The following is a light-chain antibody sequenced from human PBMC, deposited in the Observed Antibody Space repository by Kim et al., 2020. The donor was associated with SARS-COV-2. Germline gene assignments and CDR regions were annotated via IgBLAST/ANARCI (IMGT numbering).Light chain of an antibody. CDR1: QDIRND. V-gene: IGKV1-17*01. Sequence: ASVEDRVIITCRSSQDIRNDLGWYQQNPGGAPKRLIYGASSLQSGVPSRFSRSGSGTEFTLTISSLQPEDFATYFCLQHNTYPITFGQGTRLEIK. CDR2: GAS. J-gene: IGKJ5*01. CDR3: LQHNTYPIT.